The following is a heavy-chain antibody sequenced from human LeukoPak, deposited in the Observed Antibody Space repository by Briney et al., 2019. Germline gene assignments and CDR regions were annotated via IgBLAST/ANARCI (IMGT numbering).Heavy chain of an antibody. CDR1: GFTFSSYS. V-gene: IGHV3-21*01. J-gene: IGHJ4*02. Sequence: GGSLRLSCAASGFTFSSYSMNWVRQAPGKGLEWVSSISSSSSYIYYADSVKGRFTISRDNAKNSLYLQMNSLRAEDTAVYYCARDFGDCSGGSCRYYFDYWGQGTLVTVSS. CDR2: ISSSSSYI. CDR3: ARDFGDCSGGSCRYYFDY. D-gene: IGHD2-15*01.